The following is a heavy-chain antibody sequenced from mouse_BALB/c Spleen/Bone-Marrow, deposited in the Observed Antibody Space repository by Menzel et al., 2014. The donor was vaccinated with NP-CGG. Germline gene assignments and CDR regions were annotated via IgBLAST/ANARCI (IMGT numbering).Heavy chain of an antibody. Sequence: QVQLQQSGPELVKPGASVKISCKASGYAFSSSWMNWVKQRPGQGLEWIGRIYPGDGDTNYNGKFKGKATLTADKSSSTAYTQLSSLTSVDSAVYFCARQLGLYAMDYWGQGTSVTVFS. CDR1: GYAFSSSW. CDR3: ARQLGLYAMDY. CDR2: IYPGDGDT. V-gene: IGHV1-82*01. D-gene: IGHD3-1*01. J-gene: IGHJ4*01.